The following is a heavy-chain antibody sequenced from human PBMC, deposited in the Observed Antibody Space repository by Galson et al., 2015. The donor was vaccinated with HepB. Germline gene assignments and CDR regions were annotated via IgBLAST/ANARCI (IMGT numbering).Heavy chain of an antibody. CDR3: ARDNYYDSSGYDY. CDR2: ISYDGSNK. Sequence: SLRLSCAASGFTFSSYAMHWVRQAPGKGLEWVAVISYDGSNKYYADSVKGRFTISRDNSKNTLYLQMNSLRAEDTAVYYCARDNYYDSSGYDYWGQGALVTVSS. J-gene: IGHJ4*02. V-gene: IGHV3-30-3*01. D-gene: IGHD3-22*01. CDR1: GFTFSSYA.